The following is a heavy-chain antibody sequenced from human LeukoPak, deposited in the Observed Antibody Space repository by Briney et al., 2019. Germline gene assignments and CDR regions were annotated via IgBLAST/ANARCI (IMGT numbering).Heavy chain of an antibody. Sequence: PGRSLGLSCAASGFAFSDIAMHWLRLDQGKGLEYVSTISSNGISPYYANSVKGRFTISRDNSKNTLYLQMGSLRADDTAVYYCVRAHSIHNYHYGIDVWGHGTTVTVSS. CDR3: VRAHSIHNYHYGIDV. V-gene: IGHV3-64*01. D-gene: IGHD3-3*01. CDR1: GFAFSDIA. J-gene: IGHJ6*02. CDR2: ISSNGISP.